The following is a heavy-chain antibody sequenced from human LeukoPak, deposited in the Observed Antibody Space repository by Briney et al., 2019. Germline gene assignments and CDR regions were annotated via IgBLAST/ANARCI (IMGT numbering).Heavy chain of an antibody. CDR3: ARSYDILTGYKPGAFDI. CDR1: GGSISSGSYY. Sequence: SETLSLTXTVSGGSISSGSYYWSWIRQPAGKGLEWIGRIYTSGSTNYNPSLKSRVTISVDTSKNQFSLKLSSVTAADTAVYYCARSYDILTGYKPGAFDIWGQGTMVTVSS. D-gene: IGHD3-9*01. V-gene: IGHV4-61*02. J-gene: IGHJ3*02. CDR2: IYTSGST.